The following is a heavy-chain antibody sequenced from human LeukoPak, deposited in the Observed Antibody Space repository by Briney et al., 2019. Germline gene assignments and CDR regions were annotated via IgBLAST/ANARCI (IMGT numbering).Heavy chain of an antibody. CDR3: ARGECSSTSCYFDY. D-gene: IGHD2-2*01. CDR1: GGSISSYY. J-gene: IGHJ4*02. CDR2: IYTSGST. Sequence: SETLSLTCTVSGGSISSYYWSWIRQPAGKGLEWIGRIYTSGSTNYNPSLKSRVTMSVDTSKNQLSLKLSSVTAADTAVYYCARGECSSTSCYFDYWGQGTLVTVSS. V-gene: IGHV4-4*07.